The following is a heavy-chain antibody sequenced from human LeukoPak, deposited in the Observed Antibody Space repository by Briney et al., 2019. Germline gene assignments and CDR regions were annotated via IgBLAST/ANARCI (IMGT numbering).Heavy chain of an antibody. D-gene: IGHD3-3*01. CDR2: ISGSGGST. CDR3: AKVFGVVIKRPLDY. Sequence: GGSLRLSCAASGFTFSSYAMSWVRQAPGKGLEWVSAISGSGGSTYYADSVKGRFTISRDNSKNTLYLQKNSLRAEDTAVYYCAKVFGVVIKRPLDYWGQGTLVTVSS. CDR1: GFTFSSYA. V-gene: IGHV3-23*01. J-gene: IGHJ4*02.